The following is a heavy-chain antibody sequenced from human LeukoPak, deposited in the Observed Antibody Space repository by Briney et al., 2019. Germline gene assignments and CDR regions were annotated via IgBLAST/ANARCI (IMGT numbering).Heavy chain of an antibody. Sequence: SGPALVKPTQTLTLTCTFSGFSLSTSGMCVSWLRQPPGKALEWLARIDWDDEEYYITSLKTRLTISKDTSKNQVVLTMTNMDPADTAMYFCSRLRVTTARSHAAFDIWGQGTMVTVSS. CDR3: SRLRVTTARSHAAFDI. CDR2: IDWDDEE. D-gene: IGHD4-11*01. V-gene: IGHV2-70*11. J-gene: IGHJ3*02. CDR1: GFSLSTSGMC.